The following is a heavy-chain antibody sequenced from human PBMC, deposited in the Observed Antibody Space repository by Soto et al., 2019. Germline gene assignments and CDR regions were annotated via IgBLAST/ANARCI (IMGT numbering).Heavy chain of an antibody. Sequence: PGGSLRLSCAASGFNFSSYAMSWVRQAPGKGLEWVSAISGSGGSTYYADSVKGRFTISRDNSKNTLYLQMNSLRAEDTAVYYCAKSSDIVLMVYPPNYYFDYWGQGTLVTVSS. CDR1: GFNFSSYA. D-gene: IGHD2-8*01. CDR3: AKSSDIVLMVYPPNYYFDY. J-gene: IGHJ4*02. CDR2: ISGSGGST. V-gene: IGHV3-23*01.